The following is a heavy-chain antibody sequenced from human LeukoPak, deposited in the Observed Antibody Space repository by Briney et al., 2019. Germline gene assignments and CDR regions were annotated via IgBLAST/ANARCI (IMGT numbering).Heavy chain of an antibody. D-gene: IGHD6-19*01. CDR3: ARVGSSGWYWAYYYYYMDV. V-gene: IGHV1-8*01. CDR2: MNPNSGNT. CDR1: GYTFTSYD. J-gene: IGHJ6*03. Sequence: ASVKVSCKASGYTFTSYDINWVRQATGQGLEWMGWMNPNSGNTGYAQKFQGRVTMTRNTSISTAYMELSSLRSEDTAVYYCARVGSSGWYWAYYYYYMDVWGKGTTVTISS.